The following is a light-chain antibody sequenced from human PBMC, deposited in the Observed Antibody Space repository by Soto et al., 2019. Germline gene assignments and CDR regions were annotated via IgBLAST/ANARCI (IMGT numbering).Light chain of an antibody. J-gene: IGKJ2*01. Sequence: DIQMTQSPSSLSASVGDRVTVTCRASQNIRSYLNWYQQKPGKAPKVLIHGASSMQSGVPSRFSGSGSGTDFTLTISSLQLEDFATYFCQQSYSTPYTFGQGTKLEI. CDR1: QNIRSY. CDR3: QQSYSTPYT. V-gene: IGKV1-39*01. CDR2: GAS.